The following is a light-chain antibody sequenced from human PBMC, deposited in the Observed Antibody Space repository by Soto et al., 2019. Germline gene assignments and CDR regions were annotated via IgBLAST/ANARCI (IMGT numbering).Light chain of an antibody. V-gene: IGLV2-11*01. J-gene: IGLJ2*01. CDR1: SSDVGGYNY. CDR3: CSYAGSYTYVV. Sequence: SALTQPRSVSGSPGQSVTISCTGTSSDVGGYNYVSWYQQHPGKAPKLMIYDVSKRPSGVPDRFSGSKSGNTASLTISGLPAEDEADYYCCSYAGSYTYVVFGGGTKL. CDR2: DVS.